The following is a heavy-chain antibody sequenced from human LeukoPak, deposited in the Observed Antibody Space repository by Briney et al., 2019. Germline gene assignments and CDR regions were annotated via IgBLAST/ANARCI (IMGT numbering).Heavy chain of an antibody. CDR2: ITGSDDGT. CDR3: AKGPQLGSGYHPDY. V-gene: IGHV3-23*01. J-gene: IGHJ4*02. Sequence: GGSLSLSCAVSGFTLSSAAMTWVRQAPGKGLEWVSTITGSDDGTYYADPVKGRFTISRDYSKNTLNLQMNSLRVEDTAIYYCAKGPQLGSGYHPDYWGQGTLVTVSS. D-gene: IGHD3-22*01. CDR1: GFTLSSAA.